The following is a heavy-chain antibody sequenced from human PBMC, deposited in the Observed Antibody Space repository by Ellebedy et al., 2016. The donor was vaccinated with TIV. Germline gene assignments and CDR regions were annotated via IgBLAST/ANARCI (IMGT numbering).Heavy chain of an antibody. J-gene: IGHJ5*02. CDR1: GFSFRSYW. CDR3: ARRGSYGDYAVQVNNWFDR. Sequence: GESLKISCAASGFSFRSYWMSWVRQAPGKGLEWVANIYQDGSDQYYVDSVKGRFTISRDNAKNSLYLQLNSLRVEDTAVYYCARRGSYGDYAVQVNNWFDRWGQGTLVTV. CDR2: IYQDGSDQ. D-gene: IGHD4-17*01. V-gene: IGHV3-7*01.